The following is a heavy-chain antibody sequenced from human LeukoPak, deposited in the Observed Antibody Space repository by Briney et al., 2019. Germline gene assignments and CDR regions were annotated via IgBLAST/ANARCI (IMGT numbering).Heavy chain of an antibody. J-gene: IGHJ4*02. CDR2: IDWDSSST. CDR1: GLTFDDYT. CDR3: VLYGSGSYLDY. D-gene: IGHD3-10*01. V-gene: IGHV3-43*01. Sequence: GGSLRLSGAASGLTFDDYTLHWVRQPPGKGLDWASLIDWDSSSTYDADSVKGPFTISGDNSKNTLYLQMNSLRAEDTAVYYCVLYGSGSYLDYWGQGTLVTVSS.